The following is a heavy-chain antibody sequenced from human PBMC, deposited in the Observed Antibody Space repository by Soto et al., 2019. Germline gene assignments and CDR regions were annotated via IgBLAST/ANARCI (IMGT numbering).Heavy chain of an antibody. CDR1: GFTFSNYA. Sequence: GGSLRLSCAASGFTFSNYAMIWVRQAPGKGLEWVSAISGSGRTIYHADSVKGRFTVSRDNSKNTLYLQMNSLRAEDTAVYYCARCSGGSCYKGLGFDPWGQGTLVTVSS. D-gene: IGHD2-15*01. CDR3: ARCSGGSCYKGLGFDP. CDR2: ISGSGRTI. J-gene: IGHJ5*02. V-gene: IGHV3-23*01.